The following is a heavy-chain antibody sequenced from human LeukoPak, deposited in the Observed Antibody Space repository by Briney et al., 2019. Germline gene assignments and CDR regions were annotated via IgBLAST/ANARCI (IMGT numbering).Heavy chain of an antibody. V-gene: IGHV3-7*01. CDR1: GYTFSPYW. CDR2: MKGDGSVK. CDR3: ARWDAYCSGGRCYSGDFAFDI. D-gene: IGHD2-15*01. Sequence: GGSLRLSCVASGYTFSPYWMSWVRQAPGKGLEWVASMKGDGSVKHFLDSVEGRFTISRDNAKNSLYLQMNSLRAEDTAVYYCARWDAYCSGGRCYSGDFAFDIWGQGTMVTVSS. J-gene: IGHJ3*02.